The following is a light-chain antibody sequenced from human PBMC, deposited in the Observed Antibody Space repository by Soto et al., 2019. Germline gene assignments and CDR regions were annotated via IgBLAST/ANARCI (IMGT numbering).Light chain of an antibody. CDR2: GAS. CDR3: QHYNDWHPAFT. Sequence: EILMTQSPATLSVSPGERATLSCRASQSLSRNLAWYQQKPGQAPRLIIYGASTRASGIPARFSGSGSGTEFTLTISSLQSEDFALYYCQHYNDWHPAFTFGPGTKVDL. CDR1: QSLSRN. V-gene: IGKV3D-15*01. J-gene: IGKJ3*01.